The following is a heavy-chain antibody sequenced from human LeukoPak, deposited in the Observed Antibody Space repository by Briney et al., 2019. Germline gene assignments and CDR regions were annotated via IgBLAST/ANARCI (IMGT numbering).Heavy chain of an antibody. CDR2: IIPVFGTA. Sequence: SVKVSCKASGGTFSSYAISWVRQAPGQGLEWMGGIIPVFGTANYAQKFQGRVTITTDESTSTACMELSSLRSEDTAVYYCARWSGGEMDDAFDIWGQGTMVTVSS. D-gene: IGHD2-21*01. CDR3: ARWSGGEMDDAFDI. J-gene: IGHJ3*02. V-gene: IGHV1-69*05. CDR1: GGTFSSYA.